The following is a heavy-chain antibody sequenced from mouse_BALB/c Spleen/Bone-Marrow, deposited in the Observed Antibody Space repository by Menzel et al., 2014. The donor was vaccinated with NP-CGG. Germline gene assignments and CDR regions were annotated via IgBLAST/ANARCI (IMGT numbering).Heavy chain of an antibody. J-gene: IGHJ2*01. CDR1: GFTFSSYY. V-gene: IGHV5-6-2*01. CDR2: INSNGGST. D-gene: IGHD4-1*01. Sequence: EVKLMESGGGLVKLGGSLKLSCAASGFTFSSYYMSWVRQTPEKRLELVAAINSNGGSTYYPDTVKGRFTISRDNAKNTLYLQMSSLKSEDTALYYCARRGWDGYFDYWGQGTLSQSPQ. CDR3: ARRGWDGYFDY.